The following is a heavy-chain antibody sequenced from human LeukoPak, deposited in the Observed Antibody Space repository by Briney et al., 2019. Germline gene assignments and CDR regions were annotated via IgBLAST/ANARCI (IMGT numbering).Heavy chain of an antibody. V-gene: IGHV1-8*01. CDR3: ARGTVRRFYSGYYFYMDV. D-gene: IGHD2-15*01. J-gene: IGHJ6*03. Sequence: ASVKVSCKASGYTFTTYDINWVRQATGQGLEWMGWMNPNSDNTGYEQKNQRRVTMTRNTSISTAYMKLSSLRSEDSAVYYCARGTVRRFYSGYYFYMDVWGKGTTVTVSS. CDR2: MNPNSDNT. CDR1: GYTFTTYD.